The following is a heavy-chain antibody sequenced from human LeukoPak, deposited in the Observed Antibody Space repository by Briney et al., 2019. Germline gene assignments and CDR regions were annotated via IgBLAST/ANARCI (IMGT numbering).Heavy chain of an antibody. D-gene: IGHD3-10*01. Sequence: GGSLRLSCAASGFTLSSYSMNWVRQAPGKGLEWVSYISSSSSTIHYTDSVKGRFTISRDNAKNSLYLQMNSLRDEDTAVYYCARDPRGAYYFDYWGQGALVTVSS. J-gene: IGHJ4*02. CDR2: ISSSSSTI. CDR3: ARDPRGAYYFDY. CDR1: GFTLSSYS. V-gene: IGHV3-48*02.